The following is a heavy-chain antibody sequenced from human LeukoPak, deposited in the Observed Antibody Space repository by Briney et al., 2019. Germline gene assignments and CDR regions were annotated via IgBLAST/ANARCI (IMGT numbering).Heavy chain of an antibody. J-gene: IGHJ3*02. CDR2: INSDGSST. D-gene: IGHD6-13*01. Sequence: PGGSLRLSCAASGSTFSSYWMHWVRQAPGKGLVWVSRINSDGSSTSYADSVKGRFTISRDNAKNTLYLQMNSLRAEDTAVYYCARVRAAAGTMGAFDIWGQGTMVTVSS. CDR1: GSTFSSYW. V-gene: IGHV3-74*01. CDR3: ARVRAAAGTMGAFDI.